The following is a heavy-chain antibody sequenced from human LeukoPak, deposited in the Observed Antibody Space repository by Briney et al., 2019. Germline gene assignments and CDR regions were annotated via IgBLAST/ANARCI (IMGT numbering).Heavy chain of an antibody. J-gene: IGHJ3*02. D-gene: IGHD3-22*01. CDR2: IYSGGST. CDR3: ARAGYYYDSSGSYDALDI. V-gene: IGHV3-53*01. CDR1: GFTVSSNY. Sequence: PGGSLGLSCAASGFTVSSNYMSWVRQAPGKGLEWVSSIYSGGSTYYADSVKGRFTISRDNSKNTLYLQMNSLRAEDTAVYYCARAGYYYDSSGSYDALDIWGQGTMVTVSS.